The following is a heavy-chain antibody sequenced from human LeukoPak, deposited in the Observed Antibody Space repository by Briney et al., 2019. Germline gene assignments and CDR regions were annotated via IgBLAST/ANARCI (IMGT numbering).Heavy chain of an antibody. D-gene: IGHD1-1*01. CDR1: GFTFNNYA. J-gene: IGHJ4*02. CDR2: ISGSGVTT. V-gene: IGHV3-23*01. Sequence: GGSLRLSCAASGFTFNNYAMSWVRQAPGMGLEWVSTISGSGVTTYYADSVRGRSTISRDNSKTTLYLQLDSLRPEDMAIYYCAKSPGQIQLDYFDYWGQGTLVTVSS. CDR3: AKSPGQIQLDYFDY.